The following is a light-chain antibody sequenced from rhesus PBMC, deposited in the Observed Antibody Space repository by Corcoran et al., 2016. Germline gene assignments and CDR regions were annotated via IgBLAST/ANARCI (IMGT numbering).Light chain of an antibody. Sequence: EIVMTQSPATLSLPPGERATLSCRASQSVSTSVAWYQQRPHQAPRLLNYDSSSRATGIPERFRGSGSGTDFTLIISSLEPEDSGIYVCQQYDTGHTFGGGTKVEL. J-gene: IGKJ4*01. CDR3: QQYDTGHT. CDR2: DSS. V-gene: IGKV3S9*01. CDR1: QSVSTS.